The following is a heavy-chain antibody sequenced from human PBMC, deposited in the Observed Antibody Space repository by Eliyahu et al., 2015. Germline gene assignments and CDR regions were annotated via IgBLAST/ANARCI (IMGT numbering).Heavy chain of an antibody. Sequence: EVQLVESGGGLVQPGRSLRLSCXASGFPFXDYXMHWVRQAPGKGLEWVSGISWNSGSIGYADSVKGRFTISRDNAKNSLYLQMNSLRAEDTALYYCAKEYERGTRNYYYYGMDVWGQGTTVTVSS. V-gene: IGHV3-9*01. CDR1: GFPFXDYX. J-gene: IGHJ6*02. D-gene: IGHD1-1*01. CDR2: ISWNSGSI. CDR3: AKEYERGTRNYYYYGMDV.